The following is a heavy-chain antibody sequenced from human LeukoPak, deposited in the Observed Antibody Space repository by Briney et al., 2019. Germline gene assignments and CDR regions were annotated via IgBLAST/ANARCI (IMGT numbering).Heavy chain of an antibody. J-gene: IGHJ4*02. V-gene: IGHV3-7*01. D-gene: IGHD2-2*01. CDR2: IKQDGSEK. CDR1: GFTFSSYW. CDR3: AREGDDIVVGGLEDY. Sequence: GGSLRLSCAASGFTFSSYWMSWVRQAPGKGLEWVANIKQDGSEKYYVDSVKGRFTISRDNAKNSLYLQMNSLRAEDTAVYYCAREGDDIVVGGLEDYWGQGTLVTVSS.